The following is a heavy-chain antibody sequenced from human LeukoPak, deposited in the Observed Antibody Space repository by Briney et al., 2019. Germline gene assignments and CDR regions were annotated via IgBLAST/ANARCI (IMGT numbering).Heavy chain of an antibody. J-gene: IGHJ6*03. D-gene: IGHD3-22*01. V-gene: IGHV3-21*04. CDR1: GFTFSRYS. Sequence: PGGSLRLSCAASGFTFSRYSMNWVCQAPGKGLGLVSSSSSSSSYIYYADSVRGGVTISTDNAKISLFLQMNNLRAEDKAVYYCARGLFDYYDSSGYYQGYYYYMDVWGKGTTVTISS. CDR3: ARGLFDYYDSSGYYQGYYYYMDV. CDR2: SSSSSSYI.